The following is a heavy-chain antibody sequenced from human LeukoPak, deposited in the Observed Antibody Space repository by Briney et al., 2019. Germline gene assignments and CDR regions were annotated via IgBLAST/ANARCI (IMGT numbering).Heavy chain of an antibody. CDR2: IYYGGST. Sequence: SETLSLTCIVSGGSISSSSYYWGWIRQSPGKGLEWIGSIYYGGSTFYNPSLKSRVTISVDTSKNQFSLKLSSVTAADTAVYYCARDSYYLGNFDLWGRGTLVTVSS. CDR3: ARDSYYLGNFDL. CDR1: GGSISSSSYY. J-gene: IGHJ2*01. D-gene: IGHD3-22*01. V-gene: IGHV4-39*02.